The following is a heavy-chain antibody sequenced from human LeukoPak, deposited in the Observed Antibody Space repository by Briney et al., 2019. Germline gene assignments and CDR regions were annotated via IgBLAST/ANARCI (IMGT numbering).Heavy chain of an antibody. CDR1: GFTFDDYA. CDR3: ARASGSYPDYFDY. D-gene: IGHD1-26*01. V-gene: IGHV3-9*01. J-gene: IGHJ4*02. Sequence: GGSLRLSCAASGFTFDDYAMHWVRQAPGKGLEWVSGISWNSGSIGYADSVKGRFTISRDNAKNSLYLQMNSLRAEDTAVYYCARASGSYPDYFDYWGQGTLVTVSS. CDR2: ISWNSGSI.